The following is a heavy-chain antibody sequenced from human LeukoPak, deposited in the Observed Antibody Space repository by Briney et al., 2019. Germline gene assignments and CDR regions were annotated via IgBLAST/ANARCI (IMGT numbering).Heavy chain of an antibody. CDR1: GYTFTGYY. CDR2: INPNSGGT. D-gene: IGHD4-17*01. CDR3: ARALAGGDYVSPDY. Sequence: ASVKVSCKASGYTFTGYYLHWVRQAPGQGLEWMGWINPNSGGTNYAQKFQGGVTMTRDTSIGTAYMELSRLRSDDTAVYYCARALAGGDYVSPDYWGQGTLVTVSS. V-gene: IGHV1-2*02. J-gene: IGHJ4*02.